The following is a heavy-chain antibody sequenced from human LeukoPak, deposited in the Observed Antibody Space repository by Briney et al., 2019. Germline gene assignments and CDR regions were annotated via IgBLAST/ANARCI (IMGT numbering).Heavy chain of an antibody. CDR1: GFTFSSYW. D-gene: IGHD1-26*01. CDR2: ISSDGSST. Sequence: GGSLRLSCAASGFTFSSYWMHWVRQAPGKGLVWVSRISSDGSSTTYADSVKGRFTISRDNSKNTLYLQMNSLRAEDTAVYYCAKDDSGSQAYWGQGTLVTVSS. J-gene: IGHJ4*02. CDR3: AKDDSGSQAY. V-gene: IGHV3-74*01.